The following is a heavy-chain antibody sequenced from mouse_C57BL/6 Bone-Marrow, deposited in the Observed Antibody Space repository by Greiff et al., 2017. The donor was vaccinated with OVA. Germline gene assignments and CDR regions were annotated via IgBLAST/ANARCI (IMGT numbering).Heavy chain of an antibody. V-gene: IGHV1-81*01. CDR2: IYPRSGNT. Sequence: ESGAELARPGASVKLSCKASGYTFTSYGISWVKQRTGQGLEWIGEIYPRSGNTYYNEKFKGKATLTADKSSSTAYMELRSLTSEDSAVYFCARRPFAYWGQGTLVTVSA. CDR3: ARRPFAY. CDR1: GYTFTSYG. J-gene: IGHJ3*01.